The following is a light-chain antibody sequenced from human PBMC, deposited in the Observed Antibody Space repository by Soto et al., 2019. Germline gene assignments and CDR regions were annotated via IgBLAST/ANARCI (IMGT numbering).Light chain of an antibody. Sequence: EIVLTQSPGTLSLSPGERATLSCRVSQSVSSSYLAWYQQKPGQAPRLLIYGASSRATGIPDRFSGSGSGTAFTLTISRLEPEDFAVYYCQQYGSSGWTFGQGTKVEIK. J-gene: IGKJ1*01. CDR3: QQYGSSGWT. V-gene: IGKV3-20*01. CDR1: QSVSSSY. CDR2: GAS.